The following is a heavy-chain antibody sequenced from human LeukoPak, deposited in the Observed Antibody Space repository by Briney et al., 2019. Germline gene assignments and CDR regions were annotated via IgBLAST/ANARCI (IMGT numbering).Heavy chain of an antibody. V-gene: IGHV4-39*07. CDR1: GGSISSSSYY. CDR2: IYYSGST. Sequence: TPSETLSLTCTVSGGSISSSSYYWGWIRQPPGKGLEWIGSIYYSGSTYYNPSLKSRVTISVGTSKNQFSLKLSSVTAADTAVYYCVGEESKLVAGNFDYWGQGTLVTVSS. CDR3: VGEESKLVAGNFDY. D-gene: IGHD6-13*01. J-gene: IGHJ4*02.